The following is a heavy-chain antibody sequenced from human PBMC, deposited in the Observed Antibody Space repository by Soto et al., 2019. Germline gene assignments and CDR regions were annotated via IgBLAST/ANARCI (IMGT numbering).Heavy chain of an antibody. Sequence: TGGSLRLSCAASGFTFSSYWMSWVRQAPGKGLEWVANIKQDGSEKYYVDSVKGRFTISRDNAKNSLYLQMNSLRAEDTALYYCARGLNKAALSFEYWGQGTLVTVSS. CDR3: ARGLNKAALSFEY. V-gene: IGHV3-7*03. CDR2: IKQDGSEK. D-gene: IGHD6-25*01. J-gene: IGHJ4*01. CDR1: GFTFSSYW.